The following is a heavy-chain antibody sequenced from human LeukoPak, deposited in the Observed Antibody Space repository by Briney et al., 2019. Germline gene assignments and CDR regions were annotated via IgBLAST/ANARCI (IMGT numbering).Heavy chain of an antibody. CDR2: IIPIFGTA. CDR1: GYTFSNYG. Sequence: SVKVSCKASGYTFSNYGFSWVRQAPGQGLEWMGGIIPIFGTANYAQKFQGRVTITADESTSTAYMELSSLRSEDTAVYYCARHSGGDYWGQGTLVTVSS. D-gene: IGHD3-10*01. J-gene: IGHJ4*02. CDR3: ARHSGGDY. V-gene: IGHV1-69*13.